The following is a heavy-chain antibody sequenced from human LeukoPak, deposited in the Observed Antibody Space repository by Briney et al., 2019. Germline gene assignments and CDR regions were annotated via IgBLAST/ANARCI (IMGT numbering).Heavy chain of an antibody. CDR2: ISAYNGNT. D-gene: IGHD5/OR15-5a*01. V-gene: IGHV1-18*01. J-gene: IGHJ4*02. CDR3: ARDTRRLGIDY. Sequence: ASVKVSCKASGYTFTSYAISWVRQAPGHGLEWMGWISAYNGNTNYAQKLQGRVTMTTDTSTSTAYMELRSLRSDDTAVYYCARDTRRLGIDYWGQGTLVTVSS. CDR1: GYTFTSYA.